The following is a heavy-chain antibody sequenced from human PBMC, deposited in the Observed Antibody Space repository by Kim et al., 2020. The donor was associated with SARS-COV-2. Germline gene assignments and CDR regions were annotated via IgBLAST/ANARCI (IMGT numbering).Heavy chain of an antibody. V-gene: IGHV3-21*01. CDR2: I. D-gene: IGHD6-13*01. CDR3: ARVNYPSSSWA. J-gene: IGHJ5*02. Sequence: IYYAASVKGRFTIARDNAKNSLYLQMNSLRAEDTAVYYCARVNYPSSSWAWGQGTLVTVSS.